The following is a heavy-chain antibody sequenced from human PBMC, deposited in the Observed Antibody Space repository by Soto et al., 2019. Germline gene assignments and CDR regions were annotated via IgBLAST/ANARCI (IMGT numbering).Heavy chain of an antibody. CDR1: GFTFSSYS. J-gene: IGHJ4*02. CDR2: ISSSSSTI. D-gene: IGHD4-17*01. Sequence: EVQLVESGGGLVQPGGSLRLSCAASGFTFSSYSMNWVRQAPGKGLEWVSYISSSSSTIYYADSVKGRFTISRDNAKNSLYLQMNSLRDEDTAVYYCVRAPYGDYGYFDYWGQGTLVTVSS. CDR3: VRAPYGDYGYFDY. V-gene: IGHV3-48*02.